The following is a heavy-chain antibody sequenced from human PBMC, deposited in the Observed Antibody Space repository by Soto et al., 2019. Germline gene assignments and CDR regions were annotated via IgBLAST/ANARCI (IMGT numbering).Heavy chain of an antibody. V-gene: IGHV1-24*01. D-gene: IGHD5-12*01. Sequence: ASVKVSSKVSGYTLTELSMHWVRQAPGKGLEWMGGFDPEDGETIYAQKFQGRVTMTEDTSTDTAYMELSSLRSEDTAVYYCATAESSGYEFDYWGQGTLVTVSS. CDR3: ATAESSGYEFDY. J-gene: IGHJ4*02. CDR1: GYTLTELS. CDR2: FDPEDGET.